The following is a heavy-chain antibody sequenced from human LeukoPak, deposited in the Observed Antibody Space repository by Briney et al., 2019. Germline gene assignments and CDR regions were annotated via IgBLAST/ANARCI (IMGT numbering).Heavy chain of an antibody. CDR1: KFAFSSYA. Sequence: GGSPRLSCAASKFAFSSYAMSWVRQAPGKGLEWVSAISGGGGNTYYADSVKGRFTISRDNSKNTLYLQMNSLRAEDTAVYYCGKNRYSGSLSPFDIWGQGTMVTVSS. V-gene: IGHV3-23*01. CDR3: GKNRYSGSLSPFDI. J-gene: IGHJ3*02. CDR2: ISGGGGNT. D-gene: IGHD1-26*01.